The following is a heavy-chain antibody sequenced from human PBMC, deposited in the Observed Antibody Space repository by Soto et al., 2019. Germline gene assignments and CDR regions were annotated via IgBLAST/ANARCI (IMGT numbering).Heavy chain of an antibody. D-gene: IGHD3-10*01. J-gene: IGHJ6*03. CDR3: AKDLEGDLRSYYYYYMDV. Sequence: GGSLRLSCAASRFTFSSYAMSWVRQAPGKGLEWVSAISGSGGSTYYADSVKGRFTISRDNSKNTLYLQMNSLRAEDTAVYYCAKDLEGDLRSYYYYYMDVWGKGTTVTVSS. CDR2: ISGSGGST. V-gene: IGHV3-23*01. CDR1: RFTFSSYA.